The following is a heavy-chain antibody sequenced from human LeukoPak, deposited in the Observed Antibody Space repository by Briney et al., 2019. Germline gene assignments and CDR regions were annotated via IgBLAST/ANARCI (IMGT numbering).Heavy chain of an antibody. Sequence: PGGSLRLSCAASGFTFSSYGMNWVRQAPGKGLEWVSSITSTSSYIKYADSVKGRFTISRDNAKNSLYLQMNSLRVEDTAVHYCARDVKTGGYNGMDVWGQGTTVTVSS. J-gene: IGHJ6*02. CDR1: GFTFSSYG. D-gene: IGHD1-14*01. CDR3: ARDVKTGGYNGMDV. V-gene: IGHV3-21*04. CDR2: ITSTSSYI.